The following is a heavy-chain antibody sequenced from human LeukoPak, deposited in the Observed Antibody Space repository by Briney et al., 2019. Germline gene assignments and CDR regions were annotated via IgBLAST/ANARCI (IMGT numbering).Heavy chain of an antibody. Sequence: GGSLRLSCAASGFTFSSYEMNWVRQAPGKGLEWVSYISSSGTTIYYADSVKGRFTISRDNAKKSLYLQMNSLRAEDTAVYYCAELGITMIGGVWGKGTTVTISS. V-gene: IGHV3-48*03. J-gene: IGHJ6*04. CDR1: GFTFSSYE. CDR2: ISSSGTTI. D-gene: IGHD3-10*02. CDR3: AELGITMIGGV.